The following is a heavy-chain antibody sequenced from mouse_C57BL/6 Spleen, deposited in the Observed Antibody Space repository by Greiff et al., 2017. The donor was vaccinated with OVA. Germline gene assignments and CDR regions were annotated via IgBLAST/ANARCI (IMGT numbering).Heavy chain of an antibody. J-gene: IGHJ4*01. CDR1: GYTFTSYW. D-gene: IGHD1-1*01. CDR2: IHPSDSDT. Sequence: QVQLQQPGAELVKPGASVKVSCKASGYTFTSYWMHWVKQRPGQGLEWIGRIHPSDSDTNYKQKFKGKATLTVDKSSSTAYMQLSSLTSEDSAVYYCAIPSTTVVAHYAMDYWGQGTSVTVSS. V-gene: IGHV1-74*01. CDR3: AIPSTTVVAHYAMDY.